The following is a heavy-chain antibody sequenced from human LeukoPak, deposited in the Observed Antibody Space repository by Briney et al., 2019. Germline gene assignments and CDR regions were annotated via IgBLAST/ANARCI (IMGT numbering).Heavy chain of an antibody. J-gene: IGHJ4*02. CDR3: ASFWIKGDHPFDY. V-gene: IGHV1-2*06. CDR2: INPNSGGT. Sequence: GASVKVSCKASGYTFTGYYMHWVRQAPGQGLEWMGRINPNSGGTNYAQKFQGRVTMTRDTSISTAYMELSRLRSDDTAVYYCASFWIKGDHPFDYWGRGTLVTVSS. CDR1: GYTFTGYY. D-gene: IGHD3-3*01.